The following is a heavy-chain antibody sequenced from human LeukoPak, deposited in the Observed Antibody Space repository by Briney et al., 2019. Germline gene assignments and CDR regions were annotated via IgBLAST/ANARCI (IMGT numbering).Heavy chain of an antibody. CDR1: GFTFSSYG. D-gene: IGHD1-26*01. J-gene: IGHJ6*02. V-gene: IGHV3-33*06. CDR2: IWYDGSNK. CDR3: AKDSGSYYPTYYYYGMDV. Sequence: GGSLRLSCAASGFTFSSYGMHWVRQAPGKGLEWVAVIWYDGSNKYYADSVKGRFTISRDNSKNTLHLQMNSLRAEDTAVYYCAKDSGSYYPTYYYYGMDVWGQGTTVTVSS.